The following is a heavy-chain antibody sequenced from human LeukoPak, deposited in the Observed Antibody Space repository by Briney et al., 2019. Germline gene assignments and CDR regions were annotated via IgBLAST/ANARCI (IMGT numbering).Heavy chain of an antibody. CDR3: ARGVRDILSGYYTDYYFYYMDV. D-gene: IGHD3-9*01. CDR1: GFTFNVYS. V-gene: IGHV3-48*01. J-gene: IGHJ6*03. CDR2: ISSSPDSNI. Sequence: GGSLRLSCAASGFTFNVYSMNWVRQAPGKGLEWVSFISSSPDSNIYYADSVKGRFTISRDNAKNSLYLQMNSLRAEDTAVYYCARGVRDILSGYYTDYYFYYMDVWGKGTTVTVSS.